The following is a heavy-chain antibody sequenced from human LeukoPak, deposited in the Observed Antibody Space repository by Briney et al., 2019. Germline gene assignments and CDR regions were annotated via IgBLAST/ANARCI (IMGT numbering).Heavy chain of an antibody. CDR3: ARASVKGYHPNYYYYGMDV. CDR2: IYTSGST. J-gene: IGHJ6*02. D-gene: IGHD5-18*01. CDR1: GGSISSYY. Sequence: SETLSLTCTVSGGSISSYYWSWIRQPPGKGLEWIGYIYTSGSTNYNPSLKSRVTISVDTSKNQFSLKLSSVTAADTAVYYCARASVKGYHPNYYYYGMDVWGQGTTVTVSS. V-gene: IGHV4-4*09.